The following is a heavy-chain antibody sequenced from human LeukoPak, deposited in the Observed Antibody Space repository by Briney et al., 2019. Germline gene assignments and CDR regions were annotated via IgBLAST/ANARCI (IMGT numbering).Heavy chain of an antibody. CDR1: GFTLSDYR. V-gene: IGHV3-21*01. J-gene: IGHJ6*02. CDR2: VSSTSSYT. Sequence: GGSLRLSCAASGFTLSDYRMNWVRQAPGKGLEWVSSVSSTSSYTYYADSVKGRFTISRDNAKNSLYLQMNSLRVEDTAVYYCAKDQSPYYYCGMDVWGQGTTVTVSS. CDR3: AKDQSPYYYCGMDV.